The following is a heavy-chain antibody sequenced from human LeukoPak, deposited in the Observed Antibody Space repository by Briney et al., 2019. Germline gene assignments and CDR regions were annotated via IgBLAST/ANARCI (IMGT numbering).Heavy chain of an antibody. J-gene: IGHJ4*02. D-gene: IGHD3-22*01. CDR3: ARSTYYYDSSGYALPDY. CDR2: IIPIFGTA. CDR1: GGTFSSYA. V-gene: IGHV1-69*13. Sequence: ASVKVSCKASGGTFSSYAISWVRQAPGQGLEWMGGIIPIFGTANYAQKFQGRVTITADESTSTAYMELSSLRSEDTAVYYCARSTYYYDSSGYALPDYWGQGTLVTVSS.